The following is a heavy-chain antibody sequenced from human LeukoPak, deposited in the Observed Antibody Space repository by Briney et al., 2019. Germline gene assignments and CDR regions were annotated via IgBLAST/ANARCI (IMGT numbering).Heavy chain of an antibody. CDR1: GFTFSGYS. V-gene: IGHV3-21*01. J-gene: IGHJ4*02. D-gene: IGHD3-10*01. CDR2: ISSSSSYI. Sequence: GGFLRLSCAASGFTFSGYSMTWVRQAPGKGLEWVSSISSSSSYIYYADSVKGRFTISRDNAKNSLYLQMNSLRAEDTAVYYCARQSSITLFVYWGQGTLVTVSS. CDR3: ARQSSITLFVY.